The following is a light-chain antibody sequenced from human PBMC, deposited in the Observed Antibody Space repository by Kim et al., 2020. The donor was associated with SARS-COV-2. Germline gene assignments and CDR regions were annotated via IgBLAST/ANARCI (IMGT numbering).Light chain of an antibody. CDR3: QTWGSGSWL. Sequence: ASVNLPCTLSSGHSNYAIAWHQQQPEKGPRYLMKLNSDGSHKKGDGIPDRFSGSSSGTERYLTISNLHSEDEADYYCQTWGSGSWLFGGGTKLTVL. J-gene: IGLJ3*02. V-gene: IGLV4-69*01. CDR2: LNSDGSH. CDR1: SGHSNYA.